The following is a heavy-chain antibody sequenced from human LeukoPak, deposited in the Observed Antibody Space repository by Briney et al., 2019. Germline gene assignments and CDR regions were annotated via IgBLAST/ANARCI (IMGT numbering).Heavy chain of an antibody. Sequence: GGSLRLSCAASGFTVSSNYMSWVRQVPGKGLEWVSVIYSGGSTYYADSVKGRFTISRDNSKNTLYLQMNSLRAEDTAVYYCARVWGSFTTWFDYWGQGTLVTVSS. D-gene: IGHD3-16*01. CDR1: GFTVSSNY. CDR2: IYSGGST. CDR3: ARVWGSFTTWFDY. V-gene: IGHV3-53*01. J-gene: IGHJ4*02.